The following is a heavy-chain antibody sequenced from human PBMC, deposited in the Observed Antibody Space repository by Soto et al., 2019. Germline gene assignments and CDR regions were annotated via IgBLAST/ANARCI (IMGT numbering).Heavy chain of an antibody. CDR1: GFTFRDYY. V-gene: IGHV3-11*06. CDR2: ISSSSTYI. CDR3: ARGPDYYDSSGYYPLAD. Sequence: GGSLRLSCAASGFTFRDYYMSWIRQAPGKGLEWVSDISSSSTYINYADSVKGRLTISRDNAKNSLYLQMNSLRAEDTAVYYCARGPDYYDSSGYYPLADWGQGTLVTVSS. J-gene: IGHJ4*02. D-gene: IGHD3-22*01.